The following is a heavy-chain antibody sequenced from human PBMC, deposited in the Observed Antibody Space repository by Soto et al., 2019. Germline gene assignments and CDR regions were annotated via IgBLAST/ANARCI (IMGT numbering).Heavy chain of an antibody. CDR2: INPNSGGT. D-gene: IGHD3-22*01. Sequence: PGGSLRLSCAASGYTFTGYYMHWVRQAPGQGLEWMGWINPNSGGTNYAQKFQGRVTMTRDTSISTAYMELSRLRSDDTAVYYCARDPVVVIYNWFDPWGQGTLVTVSS. J-gene: IGHJ5*02. CDR3: ARDPVVVIYNWFDP. V-gene: IGHV1-2*02. CDR1: GYTFTGYY.